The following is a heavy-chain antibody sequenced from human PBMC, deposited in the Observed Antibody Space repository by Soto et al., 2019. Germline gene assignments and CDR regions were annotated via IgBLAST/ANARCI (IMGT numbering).Heavy chain of an antibody. J-gene: IGHJ4*02. CDR2: ISGSGGSI. CDR3: AKNPGYYYDSTGYHFDY. D-gene: IGHD3-22*01. Sequence: GGSLRLSCAASGFPFSSYPMTWVRQAPGKGLEWVSAISGSGGSIYYADSVKGRFTISRDNSKNTLYLQMNSLRAEDTAVYYCAKNPGYYYDSTGYHFDYWGQGTLVTVSS. V-gene: IGHV3-23*01. CDR1: GFPFSSYP.